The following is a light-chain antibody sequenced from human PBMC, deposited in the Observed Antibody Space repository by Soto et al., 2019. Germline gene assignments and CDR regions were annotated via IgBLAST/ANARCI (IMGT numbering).Light chain of an antibody. J-gene: IGLJ3*02. Sequence: QLVLTQSPSASASLGASVKLTGTLSSGHSSYTIAWHQQQPDKGPRYLMNLDSDGSHYKGDGIPDRFSGSSSGAERYLTISSLQSEDEADYYCQTWATGPDWVFGGGTKLTVL. V-gene: IGLV4-69*01. CDR1: SGHSSYT. CDR2: LDSDGSH. CDR3: QTWATGPDWV.